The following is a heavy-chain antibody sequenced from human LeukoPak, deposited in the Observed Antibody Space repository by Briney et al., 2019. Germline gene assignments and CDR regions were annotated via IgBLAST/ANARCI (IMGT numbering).Heavy chain of an antibody. CDR3: ATDRITMVRGVIMGAN. V-gene: IGHV1-24*01. CDR2: FDPEDGET. CDR1: GYTLTELS. J-gene: IGHJ4*02. D-gene: IGHD3-10*01. Sequence: ASVKVSCKVSGYTLTELSMHWVRQAPGKGLEWMGGFDPEDGETIYAQKFQGRVTMTEDTSTDTAYMELSSLRSADTAVYYCATDRITMVRGVIMGANWGQGTLVTVSS.